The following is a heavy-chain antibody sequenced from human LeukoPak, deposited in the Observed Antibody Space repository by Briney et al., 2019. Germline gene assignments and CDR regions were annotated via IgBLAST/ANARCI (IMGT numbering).Heavy chain of an antibody. Sequence: GASVTVSCKSSVYTFTVYYMHWVGQAPGQGLEWMGWINPNSGGTNYAQKFQGRVTMTRDTSISTAYMELSRLRSDDTAVYYCALGSYYYYYYMDVWGKGTTVTVSS. D-gene: IGHD3-10*01. V-gene: IGHV1-2*02. CDR1: VYTFTVYY. CDR3: ALGSYYYYYYMDV. CDR2: INPNSGGT. J-gene: IGHJ6*03.